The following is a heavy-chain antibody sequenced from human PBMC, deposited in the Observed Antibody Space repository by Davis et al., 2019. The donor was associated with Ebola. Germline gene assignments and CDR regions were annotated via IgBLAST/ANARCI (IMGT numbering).Heavy chain of an antibody. CDR3: ARPFRRVLGYCSSTSCPYYYGMDV. D-gene: IGHD2-2*01. CDR2: MNPNSGNT. V-gene: IGHV1-8*01. J-gene: IGHJ6*02. Sequence: ASVKVSCKASGYTFTSYDINWVRQATGQGLEWMGWMNPNSGNTGYAQKFQGRVTMTRDTSISTAYMELSRLRSDDTAVYYCARPFRRVLGYCSSTSCPYYYGMDVWGQGTTVTVSS. CDR1: GYTFTSYD.